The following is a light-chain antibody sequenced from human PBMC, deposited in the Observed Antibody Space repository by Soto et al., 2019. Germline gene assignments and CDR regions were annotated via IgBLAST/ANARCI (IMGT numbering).Light chain of an antibody. CDR3: CSYGHIPL. Sequence: QSVLTQPASVSGSPGQSITISCTGTSSDVGSYNLVSWYQHHPGNTPILMIYEGSKRPSGVSNRFSGSKSGNTASLTISGLQPEDGADYYCCSYGHIPLFGGGTKLTVL. CDR2: EGS. V-gene: IGLV2-23*01. J-gene: IGLJ2*01. CDR1: SSDVGSYNL.